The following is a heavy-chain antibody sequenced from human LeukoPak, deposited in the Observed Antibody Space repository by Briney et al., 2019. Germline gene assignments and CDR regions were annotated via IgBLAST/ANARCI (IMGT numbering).Heavy chain of an antibody. CDR3: AKDDAWLRFGE. V-gene: IGHV3-21*04. CDR1: GFTFSSYS. D-gene: IGHD3-10*01. CDR2: ISSSSSYI. J-gene: IGHJ4*02. Sequence: GGSLRLSCAASGFTFSSYSMNWVRQAPGKGLEWVSSISSSSSYIYDADSVKGRFTISRDNSKNTLYLEVISLTAEDTAVYYCAKDDAWLRFGEWSQGTLVTVSS.